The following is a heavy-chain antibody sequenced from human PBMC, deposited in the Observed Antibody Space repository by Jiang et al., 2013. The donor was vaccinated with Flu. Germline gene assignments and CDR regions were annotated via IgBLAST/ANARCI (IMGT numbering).Heavy chain of an antibody. CDR2: ISSSGSTI. CDR3: ARDRGYSYGYSNYYFDY. J-gene: IGHJ4*02. Sequence: YISSSGSTIYYADSVKGRFTISRDNAKNSLYLQMNSLRAEDTAVYYCARDRGYSYGYSNYYFDYWGQGTLVTVSS. D-gene: IGHD5-18*01. V-gene: IGHV3-11*04.